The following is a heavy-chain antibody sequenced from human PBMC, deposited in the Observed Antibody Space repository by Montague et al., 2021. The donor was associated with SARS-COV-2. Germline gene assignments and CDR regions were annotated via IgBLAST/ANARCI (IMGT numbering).Heavy chain of an antibody. CDR1: GFSFIGYS. V-gene: IGHV3-23*01. J-gene: IGHJ4*02. Sequence: SLRLSCAASGFSFIGYSMSWVRQTPGKGLELVSALRGSDGATFYADSVNGRFTISRDTSKNTLFLQMISLRADDSALYYCAKGAFSYGTNIMDSWGQGTLVTVSS. CDR2: LRGSDGAT. CDR3: AKGAFSYGTNIMDS. D-gene: IGHD2-8*01.